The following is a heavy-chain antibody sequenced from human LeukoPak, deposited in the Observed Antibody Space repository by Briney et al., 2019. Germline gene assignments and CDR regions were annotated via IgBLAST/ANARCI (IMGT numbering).Heavy chain of an antibody. CDR3: AKDPPLGYYDSSGYYYVY. D-gene: IGHD3-22*01. CDR2: ISGSGGST. CDR1: GFTFSSYA. V-gene: IGHV3-23*01. Sequence: PGGSLRLSCAASGFTFSSYAMSWVRQAPGKGLEWVSAISGSGGSTYYADSVKGRFTISRDNSKNTLYLQMNSLRAEDTAVYYCAKDPPLGYYDSSGYYYVYWGQGTLVTVSS. J-gene: IGHJ4*02.